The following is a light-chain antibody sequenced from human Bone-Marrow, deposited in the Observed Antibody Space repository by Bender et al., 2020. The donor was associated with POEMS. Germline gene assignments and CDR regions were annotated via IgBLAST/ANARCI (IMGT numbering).Light chain of an antibody. V-gene: IGLV2-14*03. CDR1: SNDVGGYDF. CDR3: SSSTVSSTYV. CDR2: DVS. Sequence: QSALAQPASVSGSPGQSITISCTGTSNDVGGYDFVSWYQQHPGKAPKLLIYDVSNRPSGISNRFSGSKSGNTASLTISGLQPEDEADYYCSSSTVSSTYVFGTGTKVTVL. J-gene: IGLJ1*01.